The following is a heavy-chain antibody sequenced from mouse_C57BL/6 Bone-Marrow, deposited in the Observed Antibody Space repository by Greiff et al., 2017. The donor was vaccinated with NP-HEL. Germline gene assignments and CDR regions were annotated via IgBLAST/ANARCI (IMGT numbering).Heavy chain of an antibody. D-gene: IGHD2-4*01. CDR3: ARSIYYDYADDPFYAMDY. J-gene: IGHJ4*01. V-gene: IGHV7-3*01. Sequence: EVMLVESGGGLVQPGGSLSLSCAASGFTFTDYYMSWVRQPPGQALEWLGFIRNKANGYTTEYSASVKGRFTISRDNSQCILYLQMNALRAEDSATYYCARSIYYDYADDPFYAMDYWGQGTSVTVSS. CDR1: GFTFTDYY. CDR2: IRNKANGYTT.